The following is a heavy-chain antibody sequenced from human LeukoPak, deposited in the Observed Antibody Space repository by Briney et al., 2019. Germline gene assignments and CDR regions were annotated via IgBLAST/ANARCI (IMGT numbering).Heavy chain of an antibody. CDR2: IDGSGGRS. CDR3: AKAPMAGTQWYDP. D-gene: IGHD6-19*01. Sequence: AGSLRFSGSASGFTCNTYVMNWVRHAPGKGLEWVAAIDGSGGRSYYADSVKKARFTISRDNSKNTLYLQINSLLPEDTAIYYCAKAPMAGTQWYDPWGQGTLVIVSS. CDR1: GFTCNTYV. J-gene: IGHJ5*02. V-gene: IGHV3-23*01.